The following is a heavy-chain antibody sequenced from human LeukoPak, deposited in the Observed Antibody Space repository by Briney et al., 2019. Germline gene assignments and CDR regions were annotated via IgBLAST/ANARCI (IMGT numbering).Heavy chain of an antibody. CDR3: ARDRGGYNWYFDL. V-gene: IGHV4-4*07. CDR2: MYPSGST. D-gene: IGHD5-12*01. CDR1: GGSVSSNY. J-gene: IGHJ2*01. Sequence: SETLSLTCTVSGGSVSSNYWNWIRQPAGKGLEWIGRMYPSGSTNYNPSLNSRVTMSVDTSKNQFSLKLSSVTAADSAVYYCARDRGGYNWYFDLWGRGTLVTVSS.